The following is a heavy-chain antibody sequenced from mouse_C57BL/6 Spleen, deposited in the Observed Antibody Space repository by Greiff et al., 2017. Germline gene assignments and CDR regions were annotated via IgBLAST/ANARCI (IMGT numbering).Heavy chain of an antibody. CDR2: IYPGDGDT. J-gene: IGHJ2*01. Sequence: VQVVESGAELVKPGASVKISCKASGYAFSSYWMNWVKQRPGKGLEWIGQIYPGDGDTNYNGKFKGKATLTADKSSSTAYMQLSRLTSEDSAVYFWENSGCTTVVATYFDYWGQGTTLTVSS. CDR3: ENSGCTTVVATYFDY. V-gene: IGHV1-80*01. CDR1: GYAFSSYW. D-gene: IGHD1-1*01.